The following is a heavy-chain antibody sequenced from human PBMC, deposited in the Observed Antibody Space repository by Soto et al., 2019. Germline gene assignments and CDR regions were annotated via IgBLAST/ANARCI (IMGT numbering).Heavy chain of an antibody. Sequence: GGSLRLSCAASGFTVSSNYMSWVRQAPGKGLEWVSVIYSDGTTYHADSVKGRFTISRDNSKNTLYLQMNSLRAEDTAVYYCASFITGTTSYSPHWGQGALVTGSS. J-gene: IGHJ1*01. V-gene: IGHV3-66*01. CDR2: IYSDGTT. CDR3: ASFITGTTSYSPH. D-gene: IGHD1-7*01. CDR1: GFTVSSNY.